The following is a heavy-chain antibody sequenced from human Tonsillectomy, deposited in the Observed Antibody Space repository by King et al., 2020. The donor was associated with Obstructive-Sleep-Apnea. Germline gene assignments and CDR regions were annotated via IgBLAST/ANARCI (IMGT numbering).Heavy chain of an antibody. V-gene: IGHV3-23*04. CDR2: IRGSGATT. J-gene: IGHJ4*02. CDR1: GFTFINYA. CDR3: ARGGSVVLTPEGY. D-gene: IGHD3-22*01. Sequence: VQLVESGGGLVQPGGSLRLSCAASGFTFINYAMTWVRQAPGKGLEWVLVIRGSGATTYYADSGKGRFTISRGNSKNTLCLHMNSLRAEDTAVYYCARGGSVVLTPEGYWGQGTLVTVSS.